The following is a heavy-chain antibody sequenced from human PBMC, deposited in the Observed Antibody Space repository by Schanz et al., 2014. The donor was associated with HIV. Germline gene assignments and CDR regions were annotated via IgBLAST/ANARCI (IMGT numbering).Heavy chain of an antibody. Sequence: QLQLQESGPGLVKPSETLSLTCTVSGGSISSSSYSWGWIRQSPGKGLEWIGKINHSGNTNYNPSLKSRVTISVDTFKNQFSLKMSSVTAADTAVYYCARSYYYDGSPLPLDSWGQGTLVTVSS. CDR2: INHSGNT. D-gene: IGHD3-22*01. J-gene: IGHJ4*02. CDR3: ARSYYYDGSPLPLDS. CDR1: GGSISSSSYS. V-gene: IGHV4-39*07.